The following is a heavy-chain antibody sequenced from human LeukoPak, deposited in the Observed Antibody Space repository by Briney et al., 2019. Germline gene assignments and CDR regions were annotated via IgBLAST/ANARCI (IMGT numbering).Heavy chain of an antibody. Sequence: SETLSLTCTVSGGSISSYYWSWIRQPPGKGLEWIGYIYYSGSTNYNPSLKSRVTISVDTSKNQFSLKLSSVTAADTAVYYCARHVYGEYGPGDYWGQGILVTVSS. V-gene: IGHV4-59*08. CDR2: IYYSGST. J-gene: IGHJ4*02. CDR1: GGSISSYY. D-gene: IGHD4-17*01. CDR3: ARHVYGEYGPGDY.